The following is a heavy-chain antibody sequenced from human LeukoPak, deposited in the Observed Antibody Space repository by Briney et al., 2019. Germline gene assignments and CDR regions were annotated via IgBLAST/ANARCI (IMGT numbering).Heavy chain of an antibody. V-gene: IGHV3-23*01. Sequence: GGSLRLSCAVSGLTFKNFAMSWVRQAPGKGLEWLAVTSGDEDGTHYADSVRGHFVISTAKSKKSSLLHMNSLRAEDTAVYYCTIDLRTGFSSGWHFGYWGQGTLATVSS. CDR2: TSGDEDGT. CDR3: TIDLRTGFSSGWHFGY. J-gene: IGHJ4*02. D-gene: IGHD6-19*01. CDR1: GLTFKNFA.